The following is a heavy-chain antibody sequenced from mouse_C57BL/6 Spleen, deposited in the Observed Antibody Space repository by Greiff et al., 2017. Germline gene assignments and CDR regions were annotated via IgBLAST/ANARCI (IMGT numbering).Heavy chain of an antibody. J-gene: IGHJ1*03. CDR2: ISNGGGST. CDR1: GFTFSDYY. D-gene: IGHD1-1*01. CDR3: ARLLRDWYFDV. Sequence: EVKLMESGGGLVQPGGSLKLSCAASGFTFSDYYMYWVRQTPEKRLEWVAYISNGGGSTYYPDTVKGRFTISRDNAKNTLYLQMSRLKSEDTAMYYCARLLRDWYFDVWGTGTTVTVSS. V-gene: IGHV5-12*01.